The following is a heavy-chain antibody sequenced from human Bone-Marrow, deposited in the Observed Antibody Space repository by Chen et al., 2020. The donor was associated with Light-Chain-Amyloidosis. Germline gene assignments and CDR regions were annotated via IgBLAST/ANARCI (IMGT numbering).Heavy chain of an antibody. J-gene: IGHJ4*02. CDR2: ISYDGSNK. D-gene: IGHD3-22*01. Sequence: QVQLVESGGGVVQPGRSLRLSCAASGFTFRSYGMHWVRQAPGKGLEWVAVISYDGSNKYYADSVKGRFTISRDNSKNTLYLQMNSLRAEDTAVYYCAKIYYDSSGYYFDYWGQGTLVTVSS. V-gene: IGHV3-30*18. CDR3: AKIYYDSSGYYFDY. CDR1: GFTFRSYG.